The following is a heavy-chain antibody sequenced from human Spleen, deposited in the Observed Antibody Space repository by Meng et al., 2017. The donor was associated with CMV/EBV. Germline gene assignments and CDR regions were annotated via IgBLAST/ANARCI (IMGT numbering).Heavy chain of an antibody. D-gene: IGHD2/OR15-2a*01. CDR1: GFTFSNAW. J-gene: IGHJ4*02. Sequence: GESLKISCAASGFTFSNAWMNWVRQAPGKGLEWVIGISGSGGSTYYADSVKGRFTASRDNSKNTLYLQMNSLRADDTAVYYCAKDLLAGDKSCPLDFWGQGTLVTVSS. CDR2: ISGSGGST. V-gene: IGHV3-23*01. CDR3: AKDLLAGDKSCPLDF.